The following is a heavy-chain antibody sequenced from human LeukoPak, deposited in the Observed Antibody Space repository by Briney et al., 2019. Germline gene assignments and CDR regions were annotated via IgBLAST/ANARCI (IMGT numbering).Heavy chain of an antibody. J-gene: IGHJ3*02. D-gene: IGHD4-17*01. CDR3: AKSIDYVDAFDI. V-gene: IGHV3-23*01. CDR2: ISGSGGSI. Sequence: PGGSLRLSCAASGFTFSSYAMSWVRQAPGKGLEWVSAISGSGGSIYYADSVKGRFTISRDNSKNTLYPQMNSLRAEDTAVYYCAKSIDYVDAFDIWGQGTMVTVSS. CDR1: GFTFSSYA.